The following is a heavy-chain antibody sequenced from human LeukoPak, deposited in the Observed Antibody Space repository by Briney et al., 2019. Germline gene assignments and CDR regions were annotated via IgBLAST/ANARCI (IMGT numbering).Heavy chain of an antibody. D-gene: IGHD6-6*01. CDR1: GFTFSSYS. V-gene: IGHV3-21*01. CDR3: ASNALYSSSWYY. CDR2: ISSSSSYI. J-gene: IGHJ4*02. Sequence: GGSLRLSCAASGFTFSSYSMNWVRQAPGKGLEWVSSISSSSSYIYYADSVKGRFTISRDNAKNSLYLQINSLRAEDTAVYYCASNALYSSSWYYWGQGTLVTVSS.